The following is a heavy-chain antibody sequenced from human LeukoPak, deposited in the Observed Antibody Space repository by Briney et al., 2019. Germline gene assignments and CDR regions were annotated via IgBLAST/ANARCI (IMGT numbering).Heavy chain of an antibody. Sequence: GGSLRLSCAASGFTVSNNFMSWVRQAPGKGLEWVSVIYGGGSTYYADSVKGRFIISRDTSKNTLYLQMNSLRAEDTAVYYCARDFSAAAGLRDYFDYWGQGTLVTVSS. J-gene: IGHJ4*02. CDR2: IYGGGST. CDR1: GFTVSNNF. CDR3: ARDFSAAAGLRDYFDY. V-gene: IGHV3-53*05. D-gene: IGHD6-13*01.